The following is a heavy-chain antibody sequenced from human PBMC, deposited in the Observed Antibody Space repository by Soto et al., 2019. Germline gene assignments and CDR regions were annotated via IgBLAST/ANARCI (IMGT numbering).Heavy chain of an antibody. Sequence: QVQLVQSGAEVKKPGSSVKVSCEASGGTFSSYSFSWVRQAPGQGLEWMGRVLPILGMANYAQKFQGRVTITADKSTSTVYMELSSLRSEDTAVYYCARGGAVVVPGAVDRHNWFDPWGHATLVTVSS. J-gene: IGHJ5*02. CDR1: GGTFSSYS. V-gene: IGHV1-69*02. CDR2: VLPILGMA. CDR3: ARGGAVVVPGAVDRHNWFDP. D-gene: IGHD2-2*01.